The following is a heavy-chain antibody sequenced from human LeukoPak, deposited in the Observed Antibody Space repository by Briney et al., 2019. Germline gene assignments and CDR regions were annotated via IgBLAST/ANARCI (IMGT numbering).Heavy chain of an antibody. Sequence: PSETLSLTCTVSGGSISSGSYYWSWIRQPAGKGLEWIVRIYTSGSTNYNPSLKSRVTISVDTSKNQFSLKLSSVTAADTAVYYCARDRGYYDSSGYYYYFDYWGQGTLVTVSS. CDR1: GGSISSGSYY. V-gene: IGHV4-61*02. J-gene: IGHJ4*02. CDR2: IYTSGST. CDR3: ARDRGYYDSSGYYYYFDY. D-gene: IGHD3-22*01.